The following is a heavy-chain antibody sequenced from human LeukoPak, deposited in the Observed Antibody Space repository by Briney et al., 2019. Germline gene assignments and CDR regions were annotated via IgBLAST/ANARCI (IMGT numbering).Heavy chain of an antibody. Sequence: SETLSLTCAVYGGSFSGYYWSWIRQPPGKGLEWIGEINHSGSTNYNPSLKSRVTISVDTSKNQFSLKLSSVTAADTAVYYCASGVSYYFDYWGQGTLVTVSS. D-gene: IGHD3-16*02. J-gene: IGHJ4*02. CDR1: GGSFSGYY. CDR2: INHSGST. V-gene: IGHV4-34*01. CDR3: ASGVSYYFDY.